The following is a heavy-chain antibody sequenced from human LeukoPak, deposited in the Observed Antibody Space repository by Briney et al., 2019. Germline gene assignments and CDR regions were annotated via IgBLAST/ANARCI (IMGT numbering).Heavy chain of an antibody. J-gene: IGHJ4*02. Sequence: SETLSLTCSVSGGSISGYYWGWIRQTPGKGLEWIGYIYYSGSTDYNPSLKSRVIISVDTSKNQFSLKLTSVTAADTAVYYCARGKSKFDYWGQGTLVTVSS. CDR3: ARGKSKFDY. V-gene: IGHV4-59*08. CDR1: GGSISGYY. CDR2: IYYSGST.